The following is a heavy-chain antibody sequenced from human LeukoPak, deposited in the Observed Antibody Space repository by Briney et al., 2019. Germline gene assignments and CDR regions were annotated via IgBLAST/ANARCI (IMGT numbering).Heavy chain of an antibody. CDR1: GGTFSGYA. CDR3: ALNPDYYGSGSFDY. J-gene: IGHJ4*02. CDR2: IIPIFGTA. V-gene: IGHV1-69*05. Sequence: SVKVSCKASGGTFSGYAISWVRQAPGQGLGWMGGIIPIFGTANYAQKFQGRVTITTDESTSTAYMELSSLRSEDTAVYYCALNPDYYGSGSFDYWGQGTLVTVSS. D-gene: IGHD3-10*01.